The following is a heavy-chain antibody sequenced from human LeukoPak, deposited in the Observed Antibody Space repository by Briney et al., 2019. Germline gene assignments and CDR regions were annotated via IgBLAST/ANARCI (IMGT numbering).Heavy chain of an antibody. V-gene: IGHV3-53*01. Sequence: GGSLRLSCAVSGFIVSDYYMSWVSQAPGKGLEWVSVIYSSGSAYYADSVKGRFTISRDNSKNTLYLQMNSLRAEDTAIYYCARGPSSDYGAWGQGTLVTVSS. CDR2: IYSSGSA. CDR1: GFIVSDYY. CDR3: ARGPSSDYGA. J-gene: IGHJ5*02. D-gene: IGHD3-22*01.